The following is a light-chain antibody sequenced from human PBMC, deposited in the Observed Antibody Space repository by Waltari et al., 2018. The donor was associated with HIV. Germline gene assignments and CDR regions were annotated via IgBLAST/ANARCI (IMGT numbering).Light chain of an antibody. CDR2: AAS. Sequence: DIQMTQSPSSLSASVGDRVTITCRESQSISSYLNWYQQKPGKAPKLLIYAASSLQSGVPSRFSGSGSGTDYTLTIRSLQPEDFATYYCQQSYSTPLTFGGGTKVEIK. CDR3: QQSYSTPLT. V-gene: IGKV1-39*01. J-gene: IGKJ4*01. CDR1: QSISSY.